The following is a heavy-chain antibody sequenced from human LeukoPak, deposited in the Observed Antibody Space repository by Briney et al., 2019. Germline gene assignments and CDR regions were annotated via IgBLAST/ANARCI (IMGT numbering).Heavy chain of an antibody. CDR2: ISGSGGST. J-gene: IGHJ4*02. D-gene: IGHD3-22*01. Sequence: GGSLRLSCAASGFTFSSYWMSWVRQAPGKGLEWVSAISGSGGSTYYADSVKGRFTISRDNSKNTLYLQMNSLRAEDTAVYYCAKAPTLTYYYDSSGLSWPEPFDYWGQGTLVTVSS. CDR1: GFTFSSYW. CDR3: AKAPTLTYYYDSSGLSWPEPFDY. V-gene: IGHV3-23*01.